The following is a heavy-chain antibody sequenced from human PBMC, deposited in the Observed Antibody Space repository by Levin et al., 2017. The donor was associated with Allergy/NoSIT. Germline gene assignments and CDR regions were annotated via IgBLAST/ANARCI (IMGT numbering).Heavy chain of an antibody. CDR1: GASISSFY. D-gene: IGHD3-10*01. CDR2: IYYIGTT. CDR3: AREHYGSGSYGWFDP. Sequence: PSETLSLTCNVSGASISSFYWSWIRQSPGKGLERIGHIYYIGTTDYNPSLKSRVTMSVDMSNNQFSLKLTSVTAADTAIYYCAREHYGSGSYGWFDPWGQGTLVTVSS. V-gene: IGHV4-59*01. J-gene: IGHJ5*02.